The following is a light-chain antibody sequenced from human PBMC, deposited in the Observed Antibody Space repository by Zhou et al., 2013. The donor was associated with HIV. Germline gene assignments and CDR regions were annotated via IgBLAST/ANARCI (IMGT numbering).Light chain of an antibody. Sequence: EIVLTQSPATLSLSPGERATLSCRASQSVSSYLAWYQQKPGQAPRLLIYDASTRATGIPDRFSGSGSGTDFTLTISRLEPEDFAVYYCQQADTFGGGTKVEIK. J-gene: IGKJ4*01. V-gene: IGKV3-11*01. CDR3: QQADT. CDR1: QSVSSY. CDR2: DAS.